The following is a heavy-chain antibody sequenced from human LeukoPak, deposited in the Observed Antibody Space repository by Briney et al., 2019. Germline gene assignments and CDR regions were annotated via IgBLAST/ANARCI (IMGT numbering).Heavy chain of an antibody. CDR1: GFTFETFG. Sequence: GGSLRLSCAASGFTFETFGMHWVRQAPGKGLEWVTFIRYNGNDNYNADSVKGRFTISRDNSKNMLYLQMNSLRAEDTAVYYCATDLIHYYGSGAKTWGQGTLVTVSS. J-gene: IGHJ5*02. CDR3: ATDLIHYYGSGAKT. V-gene: IGHV3-30*02. D-gene: IGHD3-10*01. CDR2: IRYNGNDN.